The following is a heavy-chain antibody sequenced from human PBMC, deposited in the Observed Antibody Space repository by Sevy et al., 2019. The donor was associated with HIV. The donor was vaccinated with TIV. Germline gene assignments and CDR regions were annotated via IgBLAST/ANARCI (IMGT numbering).Heavy chain of an antibody. CDR1: GFTFSSYW. CDR3: ARGPSGAAAGRFDS. Sequence: GGSLRLSCAASGFTFSSYWINWVRQAPGEGLEWVANINQGGNEKHYMDSVKGGFTISRDNAENVVYLQMKSLRVEDTAGYYCARGPSGAAAGRFDSWGQGTLVTVSS. CDR2: INQGGNEK. J-gene: IGHJ4*02. D-gene: IGHD6-13*01. V-gene: IGHV3-7*01.